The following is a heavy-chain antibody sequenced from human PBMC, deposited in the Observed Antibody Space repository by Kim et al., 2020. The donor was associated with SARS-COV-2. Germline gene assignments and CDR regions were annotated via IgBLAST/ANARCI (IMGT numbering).Heavy chain of an antibody. J-gene: IGHJ3*02. D-gene: IGHD3-9*01. V-gene: IGHV3-9*01. Sequence: KGRLTIYRDNAKNSLYLQMNSLRAEDTALYYCAKSLGSDILTGWGDAFDIWGQGTMVTVSS. CDR3: AKSLGSDILTGWGDAFDI.